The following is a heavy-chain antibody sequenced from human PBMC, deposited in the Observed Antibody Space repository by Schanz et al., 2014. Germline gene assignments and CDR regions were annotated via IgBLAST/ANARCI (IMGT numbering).Heavy chain of an antibody. Sequence: LQLQESGSGLMKPSQTLSLTCAVSGGSISSGGYSWNWIRQSPGKGLEWIGYIYYSGNTYYNPSLKSRVTISVDRSKNKFSLRLDSVTAADTAVYYCARDRGHGDLPGDIWGQGTMVTVSS. CDR2: IYYSGNT. J-gene: IGHJ3*02. CDR3: ARDRGHGDLPGDI. CDR1: GGSISSGGYS. D-gene: IGHD4-17*01. V-gene: IGHV4-30-2*06.